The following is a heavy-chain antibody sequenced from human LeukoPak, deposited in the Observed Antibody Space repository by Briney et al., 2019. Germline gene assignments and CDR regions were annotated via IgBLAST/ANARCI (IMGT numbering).Heavy chain of an antibody. V-gene: IGHV4-38-2*01. J-gene: IGHJ4*02. D-gene: IGHD2-2*01. CDR1: GYSISSGYY. CDR3: ARHVPHPYVVPAAIAY. CDR2: IYHSGST. Sequence: PSETLSLTCAVSGYSISSGYYWGWIRQPPGKGLEWIGSIYHSGSTYYNPSLKSRVTISVDTSKNQFSLKLSSVTAADTAVYYCARHVPHPYVVPAAIAYWGQGTLVTVSS.